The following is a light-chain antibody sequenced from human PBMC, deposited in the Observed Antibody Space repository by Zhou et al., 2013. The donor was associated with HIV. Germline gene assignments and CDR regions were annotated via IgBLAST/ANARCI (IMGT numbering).Light chain of an antibody. Sequence: DIKMTQSPSSLSASVGDRVTITCRASQGIGSWLAWYQQKPGKAPNLLIYAASSLQSGVPSRFSGSGSGTVFTLTISCLQSEDFATYYCQQYYSFPRTFGQGTKVEIK. CDR3: QQYYSFPRT. CDR2: AAS. J-gene: IGKJ1*01. V-gene: IGKV1D-16*01. CDR1: QGIGSW.